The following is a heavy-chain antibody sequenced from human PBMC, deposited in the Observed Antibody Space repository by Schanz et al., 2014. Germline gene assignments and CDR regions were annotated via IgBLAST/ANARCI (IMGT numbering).Heavy chain of an antibody. CDR2: ISSSGGHI. Sequence: EVQVVESGGGLVRPGGSLRLSCSGFTVSAYSANWVRQAPGKGLEWVASISSSGGHIYYADSVKGRFTITRDIAKNSLSLQMNSLRAEDTAVYDCARGRGGNTGYEAADSWGQGTRVTVSS. J-gene: IGHJ4*02. D-gene: IGHD5-12*01. V-gene: IGHV3-21*02. CDR3: ARGRGGNTGYEAADS. CDR1: GFTVSAYS.